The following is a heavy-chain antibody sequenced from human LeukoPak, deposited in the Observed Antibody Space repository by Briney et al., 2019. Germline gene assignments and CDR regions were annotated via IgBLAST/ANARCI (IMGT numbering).Heavy chain of an antibody. Sequence: SETLSLTCAVYGGSFTAYFWAWIRQPPGKGLEWIGEVHHSGSTNYNPSLKSRVTISVDTSKKQFSLKLSSVTAADTAVYYCARVSRYCSSTSCYRYYYMDVWGKGTTVTVSS. CDR1: GGSFTAYF. V-gene: IGHV4-34*01. D-gene: IGHD2-2*01. J-gene: IGHJ6*03. CDR3: ARVSRYCSSTSCYRYYYMDV. CDR2: VHHSGST.